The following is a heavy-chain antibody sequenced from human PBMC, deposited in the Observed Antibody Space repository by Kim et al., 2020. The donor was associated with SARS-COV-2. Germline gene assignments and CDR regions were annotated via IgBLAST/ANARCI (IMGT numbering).Heavy chain of an antibody. CDR3: ARAISSPRRSYFDY. D-gene: IGHD6-13*01. J-gene: IGHJ4*02. Sequence: AQQCRGGVTMTRDTSTSTVYMELSSLRSEDTAVYYCARAISSPRRSYFDYWGQGTLVTVSS. V-gene: IGHV1-46*01.